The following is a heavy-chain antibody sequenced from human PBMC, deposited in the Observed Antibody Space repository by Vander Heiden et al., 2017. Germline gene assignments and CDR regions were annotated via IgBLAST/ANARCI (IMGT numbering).Heavy chain of an antibody. CDR1: GDSFSSHSAA. J-gene: IGHJ3*02. CDR3: AREKEWLRFFGDNDNAFDI. V-gene: IGHV6-1*01. CDR2: TYYRSKWYN. Sequence: QVQPQPSGPGLVKPSQTLSLTCAISGDSFSSHSAAWNWIRQSPSRGLEWLGRTYYRSKWYNDYAVSVKSRITINPDTSKNQFSLQLNSVTPEDTAVYYCAREKEWLRFFGDNDNAFDIWGQGTMVTVSS. D-gene: IGHD5-12*01.